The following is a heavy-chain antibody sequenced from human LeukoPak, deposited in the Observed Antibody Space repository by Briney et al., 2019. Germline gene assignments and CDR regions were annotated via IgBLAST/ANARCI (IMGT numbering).Heavy chain of an antibody. CDR3: AVPGGGYYDSSGYGY. CDR2: VYYSGST. CDR1: GGSISSSSYY. D-gene: IGHD3-22*01. Sequence: PSETLSLTCTVSGGSISSSSYYWGWIRQPPGKGLEWIGSVYYSGSTYYNPSLKSRVTISVDTSKNQFSLKLSSVTAADTAVYYWAVPGGGYYDSSGYGYWGQGTLVTVSS. J-gene: IGHJ4*02. V-gene: IGHV4-39*01.